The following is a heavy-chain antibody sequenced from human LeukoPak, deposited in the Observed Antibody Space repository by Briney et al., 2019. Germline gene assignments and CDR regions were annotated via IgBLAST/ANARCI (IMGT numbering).Heavy chain of an antibody. D-gene: IGHD2-2*02. CDR3: ARAVHCSSTSCYMGLDWFDP. J-gene: IGHJ5*02. Sequence: PSETLSLTCTVSCGSISSGDYYWSWIRQPPGKGLEWIGYIYYSGSTYYNPSLKSRVTISVDTSKNQFSLKLSSVTAADTAVYYCARAVHCSSTSCYMGLDWFDPWGQGTLVTVSS. V-gene: IGHV4-30-4*01. CDR1: CGSISSGDYY. CDR2: IYYSGST.